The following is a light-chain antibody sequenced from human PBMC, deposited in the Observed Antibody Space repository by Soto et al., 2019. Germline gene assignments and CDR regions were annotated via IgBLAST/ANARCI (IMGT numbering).Light chain of an antibody. CDR2: DAS. V-gene: IGKV3-11*01. CDR1: QSVTSY. CDR3: QQRSNWPLT. J-gene: IGKJ4*01. Sequence: EILLTQSPATLSLSPGERATLSCRASQSVTSYLAWYHQKPGQAPRLLIYDASSRATGIPARFSGSGSGTDFTLTISSLEPEDFAVYYCQQRSNWPLTFGGGTKVEIK.